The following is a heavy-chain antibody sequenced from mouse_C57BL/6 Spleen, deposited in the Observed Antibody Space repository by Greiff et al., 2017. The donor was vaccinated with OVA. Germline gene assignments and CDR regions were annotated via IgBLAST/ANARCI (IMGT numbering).Heavy chain of an antibody. D-gene: IGHD1-1*01. Sequence: VKLQESGPELVKPGASVKISCKASGYAFSSSWMNWVKQRPGKGLEWIGRIYPGDGDTNYNGKFKGKATLTADKSSSTAYMQLSSLTSEDSAVYFCANTVVAPNWYFDVWGTGTTVTVSS. CDR2: IYPGDGDT. J-gene: IGHJ1*03. CDR1: GYAFSSSW. V-gene: IGHV1-82*01. CDR3: ANTVVAPNWYFDV.